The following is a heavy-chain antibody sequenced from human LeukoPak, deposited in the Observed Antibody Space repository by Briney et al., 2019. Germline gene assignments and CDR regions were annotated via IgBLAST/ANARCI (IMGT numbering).Heavy chain of an antibody. J-gene: IGHJ4*02. CDR1: GFTVSSNY. V-gene: IGHV3-66*01. CDR3: ARDGVGMAFDY. Sequence: GGSLRLSGAASGFTVSSNYMSWVRQAPGKGLEWVSVIYSGGSTYYADSVKGRFTISRDNSKNTLYLQMNSLRAEDTAVYYCARDGVGMAFDYWGQGTLVTVSS. CDR2: IYSGGST. D-gene: IGHD3-3*01.